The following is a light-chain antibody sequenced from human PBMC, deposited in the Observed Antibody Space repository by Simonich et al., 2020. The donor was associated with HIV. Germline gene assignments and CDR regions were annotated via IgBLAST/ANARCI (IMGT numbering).Light chain of an antibody. CDR2: GAS. CDR1: QSVSNY. CDR3: QQYNNWPRT. Sequence: EIVLTQSPATLSLSPGKRATLSCRASQSVSNYLSWYQQKPGQAPRLLIYGASTRATGIPARFSGSGSGTEFTLTISSMQSEDFALYYCQQYNNWPRTFGQGTKVEIK. V-gene: IGKV3-15*01. J-gene: IGKJ1*01.